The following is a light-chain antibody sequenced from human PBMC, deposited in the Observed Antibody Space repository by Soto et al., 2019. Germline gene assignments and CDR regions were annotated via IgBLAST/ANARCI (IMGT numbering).Light chain of an antibody. V-gene: IGKV1-5*01. CDR2: DVS. CDR1: QSISNW. CDR3: QQYNSDSPWT. Sequence: DIHMTQSPSTLSASVGDRVTTTCRASQSISNWLAWYQQKPGKAPKLLIYDVSNLESGVPSRFSGSGSGTAFTLTISGLQPDDFATYYCQQYNSDSPWTFGQGTKVDIK. J-gene: IGKJ1*01.